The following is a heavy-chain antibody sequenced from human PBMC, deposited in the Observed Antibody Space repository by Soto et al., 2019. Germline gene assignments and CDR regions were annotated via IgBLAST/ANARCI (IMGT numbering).Heavy chain of an antibody. D-gene: IGHD6-19*01. CDR1: GDSVSSNSAA. V-gene: IGHV6-1*01. CDR3: ASGWHLDY. Sequence: SQTLSLTCAISGDSVSSNSAAWNWIRQSPSRGLEWLGRTYYRSEWSYDYAVSVKSRISINADTSKNQFSLHLSSVTPEDTAVYYCASGWHLDYWGQGTLVTVS. CDR2: TYYRSEWSY. J-gene: IGHJ4*02.